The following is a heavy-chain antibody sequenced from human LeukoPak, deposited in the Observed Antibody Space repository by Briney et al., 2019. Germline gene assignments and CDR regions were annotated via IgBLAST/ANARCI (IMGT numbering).Heavy chain of an antibody. Sequence: GASVTVSCKASGYTFTGYYMHWVRQAPGQGLEWMGWINPNSGGTNYAQKFQGRVTMTRDTSISTAYMELSRLRSDDTAVYYCARDLLPGSYRYRYYYYYMDVWGKGTTVTVSS. J-gene: IGHJ6*03. V-gene: IGHV1-2*02. CDR1: GYTFTGYY. CDR2: INPNSGGT. D-gene: IGHD3-16*02. CDR3: ARDLLPGSYRYRYYYYYMDV.